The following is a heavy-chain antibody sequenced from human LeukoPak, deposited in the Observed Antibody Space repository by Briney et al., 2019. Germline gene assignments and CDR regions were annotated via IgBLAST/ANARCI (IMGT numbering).Heavy chain of an antibody. D-gene: IGHD3-10*01. Sequence: GGSLRLSCAASGFTFSSYAMHWVRQAPGKGLEWVAVISYDGSNKYYADSVKGRFTISRDNSKNTLYLQMNSLRAEDTAVYYCARDPFGNYGSGIYYYYYMDVWGKGTTVTVSS. J-gene: IGHJ6*03. V-gene: IGHV3-30*04. CDR1: GFTFSSYA. CDR3: ARDPFGNYGSGIYYYYYMDV. CDR2: ISYDGSNK.